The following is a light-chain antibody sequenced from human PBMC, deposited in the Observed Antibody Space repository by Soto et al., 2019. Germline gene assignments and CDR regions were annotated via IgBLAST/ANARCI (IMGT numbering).Light chain of an antibody. CDR3: QKRSNWPTIT. CDR1: QSVGSY. CDR2: DAS. J-gene: IGKJ5*01. V-gene: IGKV3-11*01. Sequence: EIVLTQSPATLSLSPGEIATLSCRASQSVGSYLAWYQQKPGQAPRPLIYDASNRATGIPARFSGSGSGTDFTLTISSLEPEDFAVYYCQKRSNWPTITFGQGTRLEIK.